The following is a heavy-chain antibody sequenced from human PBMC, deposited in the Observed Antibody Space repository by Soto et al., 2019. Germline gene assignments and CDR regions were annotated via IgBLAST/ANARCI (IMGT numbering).Heavy chain of an antibody. CDR3: ARNRYYKGNVVVIAKPFNRFDP. CDR2: IWYDGSNK. CDR1: GFTFSSYG. D-gene: IGHD2-21*01. Sequence: SLRLSCAASGFTFSSYGMHWVRQAPGKGLEWVAVIWYDGSNKYYADSVKGRFTISRDNSKNTLYLQMNNLRAEDTAVYYCARNRYYKGNVVVIAKPFNRFDPWGQGTLVTVSS. J-gene: IGHJ5*02. V-gene: IGHV3-33*01.